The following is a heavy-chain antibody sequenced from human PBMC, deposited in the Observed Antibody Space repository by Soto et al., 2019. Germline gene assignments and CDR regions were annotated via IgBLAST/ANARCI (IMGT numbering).Heavy chain of an antibody. CDR1: GTTFDSFT. J-gene: IGHJ5*02. CDR2: FVPMFASA. Sequence: GASVKVSCKSSGTTFDSFTFAWVRQAPGQGLEWLGGFVPMFASATIAQRFQGRVRITADASTGTGYMELSDLRSDDSAIYYCAREDDTTGHYSWFDPWGPGTLVTVSS. D-gene: IGHD3-9*01. V-gene: IGHV1-69*13. CDR3: AREDDTTGHYSWFDP.